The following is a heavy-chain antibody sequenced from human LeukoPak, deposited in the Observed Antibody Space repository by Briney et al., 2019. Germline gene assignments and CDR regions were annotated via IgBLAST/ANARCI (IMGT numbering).Heavy chain of an antibody. Sequence: SETLSLTCTVSGGSISSYYWSWIRQPPGKGLEWIGYIYYSGSTNYNPSLKSRVTISVDTSKNQFSLKLSSVTAADTAVYYCARIVLEWLLSVDYWGQGTLVTVSS. J-gene: IGHJ4*02. CDR2: IYYSGST. CDR3: ARIVLEWLLSVDY. V-gene: IGHV4-59*08. CDR1: GGSISSYY. D-gene: IGHD3-3*01.